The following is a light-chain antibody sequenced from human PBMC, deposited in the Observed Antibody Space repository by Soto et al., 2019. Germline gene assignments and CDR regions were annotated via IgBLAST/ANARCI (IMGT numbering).Light chain of an antibody. CDR3: QQRSNWTIT. Sequence: IVLTQSPGTLSLSPGEGATLSCRANQSISSNFLAWYQQKRGQAPRXVIHGASNRDTGIPDRGSGRGSGTEFTLTISSLEPADFELYYCQQRSNWTITFGQGTRLEIK. J-gene: IGKJ5*01. V-gene: IGKV3D-20*02. CDR2: GAS. CDR1: QSISSNF.